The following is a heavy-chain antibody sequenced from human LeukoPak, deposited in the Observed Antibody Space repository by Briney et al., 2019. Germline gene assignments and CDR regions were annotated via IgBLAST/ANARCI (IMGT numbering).Heavy chain of an antibody. CDR1: GFTFSSYG. CDR3: AKDETRDAYNLGATDY. D-gene: IGHD5-24*01. Sequence: GGSLILSCAASGFTFSSYGMHWVRQAPGKGLEWVAVLSYDGRNKYYADSLKGRFTISRDNSKNTLFLQMDSLRVEDTAVYYCAKDETRDAYNLGATDYWGQGTLVTVSS. J-gene: IGHJ4*02. CDR2: LSYDGRNK. V-gene: IGHV3-30*18.